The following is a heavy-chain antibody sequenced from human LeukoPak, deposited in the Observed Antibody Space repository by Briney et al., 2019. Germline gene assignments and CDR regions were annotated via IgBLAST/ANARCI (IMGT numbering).Heavy chain of an antibody. CDR3: ARDFEMNSSGWYYSYFDY. CDR1: GFTFSSYA. CDR2: ISYDGSNK. Sequence: QPGRSLRLSCAASGFTFSSYAMHWVRQAPGKGLERVAVISYDGSNKYYADSVKGRFTISRDNSKNTLYLQMNSLRAEDTAVYYCARDFEMNSSGWYYSYFDYWGQGTLVTVSS. V-gene: IGHV3-30-3*01. J-gene: IGHJ4*02. D-gene: IGHD6-19*01.